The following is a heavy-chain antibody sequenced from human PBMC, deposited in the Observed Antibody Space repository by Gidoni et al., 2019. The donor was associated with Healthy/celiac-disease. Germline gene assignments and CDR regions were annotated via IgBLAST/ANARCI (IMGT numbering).Heavy chain of an antibody. Sequence: EVQLLASGGGLVKPGGSLRLSCAPSGFPFGSYAMSWVRQAPGKGLEWVSAISGSGGSTYYADSVKGRFTISRDNSKNTLYLQMNSLRAEDTAVYYCAKPIAFGELVNFDYWGQGTLVTVSS. J-gene: IGHJ4*02. CDR1: GFPFGSYA. CDR2: ISGSGGST. V-gene: IGHV3-23*01. D-gene: IGHD3-10*01. CDR3: AKPIAFGELVNFDY.